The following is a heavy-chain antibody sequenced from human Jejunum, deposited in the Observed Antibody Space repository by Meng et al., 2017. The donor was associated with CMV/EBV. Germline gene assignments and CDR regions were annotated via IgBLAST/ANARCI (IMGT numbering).Heavy chain of an antibody. CDR1: TFKSYT. CDR2: ITSTNTYI. D-gene: IGHD1-1*01. CDR3: AQQAGVWHTLGTAHYFES. J-gene: IGHJ4*02. V-gene: IGHV3-21*01. Sequence: TFKSYTMNWVRQAPGKGLEWVSSITSTNTYIYYADSVKGRFTISRDNAKNSLYLQMNSLRVEDTAIYYCAQQAGVWHTLGTAHYFESWGQGTLVTVSS.